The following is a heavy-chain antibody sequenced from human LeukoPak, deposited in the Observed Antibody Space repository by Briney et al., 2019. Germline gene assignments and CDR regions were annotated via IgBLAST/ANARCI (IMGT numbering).Heavy chain of an antibody. J-gene: IGHJ3*02. Sequence: GGSLRLSCAASGFIFSSYGMSWVRQAPGQGLEWVSAISGSVRSTYYSDSVKGRFTISRDNSKNTLYLQMNSLRAEDTAVYYCAKDLTYGEYAGGDAFDIWGQGTMVTVSS. V-gene: IGHV3-23*01. CDR3: AKDLTYGEYAGGDAFDI. CDR2: ISGSVRST. D-gene: IGHD4-17*01. CDR1: GFIFSSYG.